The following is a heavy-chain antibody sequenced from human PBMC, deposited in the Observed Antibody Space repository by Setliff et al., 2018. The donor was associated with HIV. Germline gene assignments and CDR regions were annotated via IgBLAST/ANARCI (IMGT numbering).Heavy chain of an antibody. Sequence: SETLSLTCTVSGGSISSGGYYWSWIRQHPGKGLEWIGYIYYSGSTYDNPSLKSRISISIDTSKNHFSLKLSSVTAADTAVYYCARDVGSGSYYGFYYYGMDVWGQGTTVTVSS. CDR1: GGSISSGGYY. D-gene: IGHD1-26*01. CDR2: IYYSGST. CDR3: ARDVGSGSYYGFYYYGMDV. V-gene: IGHV4-31*03. J-gene: IGHJ6*02.